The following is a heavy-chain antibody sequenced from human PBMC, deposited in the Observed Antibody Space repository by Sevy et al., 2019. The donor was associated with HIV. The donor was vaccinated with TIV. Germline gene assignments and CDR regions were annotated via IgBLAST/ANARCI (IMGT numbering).Heavy chain of an antibody. CDR3: ARDCSSTTCLWGLDV. D-gene: IGHD2-2*01. Sequence: GGSLRLSCAASGFTVGSNYMTWVRQAPGKGLEWVANIKRDGSERYYVASVKGRFTISRDNAKNSLYLQMNSLRADDTAVYYCARDCSSTTCLWGLDVWGQGTTVTVSS. V-gene: IGHV3-7*03. CDR1: GFTVGSNY. J-gene: IGHJ6*02. CDR2: IKRDGSER.